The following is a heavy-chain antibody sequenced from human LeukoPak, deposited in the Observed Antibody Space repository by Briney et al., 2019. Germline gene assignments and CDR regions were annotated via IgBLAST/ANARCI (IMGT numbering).Heavy chain of an antibody. D-gene: IGHD3-22*01. Sequence: GGSLRLSCVASGFTFSSYGMHWVRQAPGKGLEWVAYIRYDGNYKYYVDSVKGRFTISRDNSKNTLYLQMNSLRAEDTAVYYCASHHYYDSSGLDDYFDYWGQGTLVTVSS. CDR1: GFTFSSYG. J-gene: IGHJ4*02. CDR3: ASHHYYDSSGLDDYFDY. V-gene: IGHV3-30*02. CDR2: IRYDGNYK.